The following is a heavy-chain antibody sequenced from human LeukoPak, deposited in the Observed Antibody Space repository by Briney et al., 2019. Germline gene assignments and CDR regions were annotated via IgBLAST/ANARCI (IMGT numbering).Heavy chain of an antibody. CDR2: ISGSGGST. D-gene: IGHD1-26*01. V-gene: IGHV3-23*01. Sequence: GGSLRLSCAASGFTFSSYAMSWVRQAPGKGLELVSAISGSGGSTYYADSVKGRFTISRDNSKNTLYLQMNSLRAEDTAVYYCANYKWELLLGYFDYWGQGTLVTVSS. CDR1: GFTFSSYA. J-gene: IGHJ4*02. CDR3: ANYKWELLLGYFDY.